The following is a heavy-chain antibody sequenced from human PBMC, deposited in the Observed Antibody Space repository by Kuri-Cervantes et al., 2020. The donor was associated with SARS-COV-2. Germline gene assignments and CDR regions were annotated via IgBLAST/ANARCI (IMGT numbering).Heavy chain of an antibody. CDR1: GYFLAESS. D-gene: IGHD1-1*01. J-gene: IGHJ4*02. Sequence: ASVKVSCKVSGYFLAESSIHWVRQAPGKGLERMGRFDPDDAETNYAQDFRGRVTMTEDTSTDTAYMELRSLRSEDTAVYYCARVRSDNWNDDAFDYWGQGTLVTVSS. CDR2: FDPDDAET. CDR3: ARVRSDNWNDDAFDY. V-gene: IGHV1-24*01.